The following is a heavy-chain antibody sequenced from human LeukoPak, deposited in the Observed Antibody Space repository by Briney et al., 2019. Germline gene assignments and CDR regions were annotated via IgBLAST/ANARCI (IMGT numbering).Heavy chain of an antibody. D-gene: IGHD4-11*01. CDR1: GFAVSSYY. V-gene: IGHV3-66*01. Sequence: GGSLRLSCAASGFAVSSYYMTCVRQAPGKGLEWVSVMYSGGSTYYADSVKGRVAISRDNSQNTVFLQMNSVRVEDTAVYYCARSYSNHLFGMDVWGQGTAVTVSS. CDR3: ARSYSNHLFGMDV. CDR2: MYSGGST. J-gene: IGHJ6*02.